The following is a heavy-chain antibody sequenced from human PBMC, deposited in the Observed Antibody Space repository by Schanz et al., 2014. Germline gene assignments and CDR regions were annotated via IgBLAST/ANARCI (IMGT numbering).Heavy chain of an antibody. CDR3: AKDSRGSSLEMDV. V-gene: IGHV3-43*01. J-gene: IGHJ6*02. Sequence: EVQLVESGGVVAQPGGSLRLSCAASGFSFDDYTMHWVRQAPGKGLEWVSLIDRDGGHTYYADSVKGRFTISRDNSKNSLYPQMNTLRTADAASYYYAKDSRGSSLEMDVWGQGTTVTVSS. CDR1: GFSFDDYT. CDR2: IDRDGGHT. D-gene: IGHD1-26*01.